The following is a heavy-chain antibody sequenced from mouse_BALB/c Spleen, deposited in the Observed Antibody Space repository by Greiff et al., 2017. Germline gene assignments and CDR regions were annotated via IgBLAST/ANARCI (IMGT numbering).Heavy chain of an antibody. V-gene: IGHV5-6-4*01. J-gene: IGHJ2*01. D-gene: IGHD2-1*01. Sequence: DVQLQESGGGLVKPGGSLKLSCAASGFTFSSYTMSWVRQTPEKRLEWVATISSGGSYTYYPDSVKGRFTISRDNAKNTLYLQMSSLKSEDTAMYYCTRDSYGNYDYWGQGTTLTVSS. CDR3: TRDSYGNYDY. CDR1: GFTFSSYT. CDR2: ISSGGSYT.